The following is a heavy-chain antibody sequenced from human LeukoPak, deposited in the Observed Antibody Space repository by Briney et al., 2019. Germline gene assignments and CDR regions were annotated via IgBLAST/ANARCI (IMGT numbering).Heavy chain of an antibody. CDR1: GFTFSSYW. V-gene: IGHV3-74*01. J-gene: IGHJ3*02. D-gene: IGHD2-15*01. Sequence: GGSLRLSCAASGFTFSSYWMHWVRQAPGKGLVWVSHINTDGSSTTYADSVKGRLTISRDNAKNTLYLQMNSLGAEDTAVYYCTRGGYCSGGTCYRLNAFDIWGQGTTVTVSS. CDR2: INTDGSST. CDR3: TRGGYCSGGTCYRLNAFDI.